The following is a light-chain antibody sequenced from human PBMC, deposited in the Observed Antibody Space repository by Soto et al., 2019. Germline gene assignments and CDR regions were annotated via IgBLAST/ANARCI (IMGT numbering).Light chain of an antibody. CDR3: QHYGHAPWA. CDR1: QSVTSDY. CDR2: GAS. J-gene: IGKJ1*01. Sequence: EVVVTQSPGTLSLSPGERATLSCRASQSVTSDYLAWYQQKPGQSPRLLMSGASRRATGVPDRFSGSGSGTDFTLTISRLEPEDFAVYYCQHYGHAPWAFGQGTKVEIK. V-gene: IGKV3-20*01.